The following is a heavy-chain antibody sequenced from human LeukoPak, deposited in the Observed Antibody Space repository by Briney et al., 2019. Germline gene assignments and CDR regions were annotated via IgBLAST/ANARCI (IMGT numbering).Heavy chain of an antibody. D-gene: IGHD6-13*01. CDR3: ATQYGSSWRDYFDF. J-gene: IGHJ4*02. V-gene: IGHV3-23*01. Sequence: GGSLRLSCAASGLTFSSYAMSWVRQAPGKGLEWVSAFSGSGAGTYSADSVKGRFTVSRDNSKNTLCLQMNNLRAEHTAVYYCATQYGSSWRDYFDFWGEGTLVTVSS. CDR1: GLTFSSYA. CDR2: FSGSGAGT.